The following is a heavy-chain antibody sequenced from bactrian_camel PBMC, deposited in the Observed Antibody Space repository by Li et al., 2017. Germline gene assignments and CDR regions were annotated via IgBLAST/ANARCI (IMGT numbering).Heavy chain of an antibody. D-gene: IGHD3*01. V-gene: IGHV3S53*01. Sequence: VQLVESGGDSVQSGGSLRLSCAASEYTINAKCMAWWRQRPGHEREGVAGIDRDGVTSYADSVKGRFTISRDNAKDTLYLQMNSLKIEDTAVYYCALGSSRQATMTARGKGTQVTVS. CDR2: IDRDGVT. J-gene: IGHJ4*01. CDR1: EYTINAKC.